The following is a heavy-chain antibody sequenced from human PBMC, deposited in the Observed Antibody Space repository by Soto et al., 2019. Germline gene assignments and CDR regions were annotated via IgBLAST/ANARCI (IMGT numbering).Heavy chain of an antibody. D-gene: IGHD3-22*01. CDR1: GFTFSSYA. J-gene: IGHJ4*02. Sequence: PGGSLRLSCAASGFTFSSYAMSWVRQAPGKGLEWVSAISGSGGSTYYADSVKGQFTISRDNSENTLHLQMNGLRAEDTTVYYCAKDTYYHDSSGYYVFDHWGQGTLVTVSS. CDR3: AKDTYYHDSSGYYVFDH. V-gene: IGHV3-23*01. CDR2: ISGSGGST.